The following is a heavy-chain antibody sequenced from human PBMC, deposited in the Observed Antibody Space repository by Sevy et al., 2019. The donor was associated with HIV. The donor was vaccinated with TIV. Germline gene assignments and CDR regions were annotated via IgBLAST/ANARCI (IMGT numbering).Heavy chain of an antibody. CDR1: GFNISSNY. CDR3: ARGEQWLSFNY. J-gene: IGHJ4*02. CDR2: IYGNNST. V-gene: IGHV3-53*01. Sequence: GGSLRLSCAASGFNISSNYLSWVRQAPGEGLEWVSVIYGNNSTYYADFMKGRFTISRDNSKNTLYLQMNSLRVEDTAIYYCARGEQWLSFNYWGQGTLVTVSS. D-gene: IGHD6-19*01.